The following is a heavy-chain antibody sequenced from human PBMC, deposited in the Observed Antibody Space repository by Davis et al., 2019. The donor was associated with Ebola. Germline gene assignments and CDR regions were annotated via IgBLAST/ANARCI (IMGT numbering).Heavy chain of an antibody. J-gene: IGHJ3*02. Sequence: SVKVSCKASGGTFSSYAISWVRQAPGQGLEWMGGIIPIFGTTNYAQKLQGRVTMTTDTSTSTAYMELRSLRSDDTAVYYCARRRDYDAFDIWGQGTMVTVSS. V-gene: IGHV1-69*05. CDR3: ARRRDYDAFDI. CDR1: GGTFSSYA. D-gene: IGHD2-21*01. CDR2: IIPIFGTT.